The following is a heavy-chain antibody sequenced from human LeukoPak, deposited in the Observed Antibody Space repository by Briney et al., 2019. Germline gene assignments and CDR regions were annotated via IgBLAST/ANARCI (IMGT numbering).Heavy chain of an antibody. CDR3: AAQWLVLGAFDI. CDR1: GFTISSYA. J-gene: IGHJ3*02. V-gene: IGHV3-23*01. D-gene: IGHD6-19*01. Sequence: QAGGSLRLSCAASGFTISSYAMSWVRQAPGKGLEWVSAISGSGGNTYYADSVKGRFTISRDNSKNTLFLQMNSLRAEDTAVYYCAAQWLVLGAFDIWGQGTMVTVSS. CDR2: ISGSGGNT.